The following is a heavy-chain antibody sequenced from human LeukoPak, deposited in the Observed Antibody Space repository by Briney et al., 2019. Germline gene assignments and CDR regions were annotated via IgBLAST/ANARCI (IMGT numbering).Heavy chain of an antibody. CDR2: IYHSGST. CDR3: ARAAGRDGYNWPGV. V-gene: IGHV4-30-2*01. CDR1: GGSISSGGYS. D-gene: IGHD5-24*01. J-gene: IGHJ4*02. Sequence: SETLSLTCTVSGGSISSGGYSWSWIRQPPGKGLEWIGYIYHSGSTYYNPSLKSRVTISVDRSKNQFSLKLSSVTAADTAVYYCARAAGRDGYNWPGVWGQGTLVTVSS.